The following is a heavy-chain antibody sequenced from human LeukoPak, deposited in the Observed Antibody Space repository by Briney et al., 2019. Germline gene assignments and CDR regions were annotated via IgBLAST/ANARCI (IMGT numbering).Heavy chain of an antibody. D-gene: IGHD6-19*01. Sequence: PSETLSLTCTVSGGSISSYYWSWIRQPPGKGLEWIGYIYYSGSTNYNPSLKSRVTISVDTSKNQFSLKLSSVTAADTAVYYCARDRSGWYLEAFDIWGQGTMVTVSS. CDR2: IYYSGST. V-gene: IGHV4-59*12. CDR1: GGSISSYY. CDR3: ARDRSGWYLEAFDI. J-gene: IGHJ3*02.